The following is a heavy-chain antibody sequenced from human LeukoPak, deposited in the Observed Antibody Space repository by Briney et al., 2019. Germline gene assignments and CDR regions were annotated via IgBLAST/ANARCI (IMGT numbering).Heavy chain of an antibody. V-gene: IGHV3-53*01. J-gene: IGHJ3*02. Sequence: PGGSLRLSCAASGFTVSSNYMSWVRRAPGKGLEWVSVIYSGGSTYYADSVKGRFTTSRDNSKNTLYLQMNSLRAEDTAVYYCARVMTAAFDIWGQGTMVTVSS. D-gene: IGHD3-16*01. CDR2: IYSGGST. CDR3: ARVMTAAFDI. CDR1: GFTVSSNY.